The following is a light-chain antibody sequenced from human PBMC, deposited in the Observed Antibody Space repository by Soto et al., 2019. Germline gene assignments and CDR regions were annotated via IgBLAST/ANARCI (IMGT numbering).Light chain of an antibody. CDR3: CSYAGSYV. J-gene: IGLJ1*01. CDR1: SSDVGSYNL. V-gene: IGLV2-23*02. CDR2: EVS. Sequence: QSVLTQPASVSGSPGHSITISCTGTSSDVGSYNLVSWYQQHPGKAPKLMIYEVSKRHSGVSNRFSGSKSGNTASLTISGLQAVDEADYYCCSYAGSYVFGTGTKVTVL.